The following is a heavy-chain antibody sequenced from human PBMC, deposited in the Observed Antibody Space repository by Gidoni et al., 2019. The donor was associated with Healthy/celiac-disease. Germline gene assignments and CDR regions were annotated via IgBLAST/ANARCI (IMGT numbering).Heavy chain of an antibody. Sequence: QVQLQESGPGLVKPSETLSLTCTVPGGATSSYYWSWLRQPPGKGLEWIGYIYYSGSTNYNPSLKSRVTISVDTSKTRFSLKLSSVTAADTAVYYCAREDYYDSRRAFDIWGQGTMVTVSS. V-gene: IGHV4-59*01. D-gene: IGHD3-22*01. J-gene: IGHJ3*02. CDR2: IYYSGST. CDR1: GGATSSYY. CDR3: AREDYYDSRRAFDI.